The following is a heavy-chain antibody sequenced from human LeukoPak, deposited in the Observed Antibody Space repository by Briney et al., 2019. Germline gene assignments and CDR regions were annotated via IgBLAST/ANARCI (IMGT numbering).Heavy chain of an antibody. Sequence: ASVKVSCKASGYTFNSYGISWVRQAPGQGLEWMGWISAYDGNTNYAQRLQGRVTMSSDTSTSTVYIELSSLRSEDTAVYYCAREADAFDIWGQGTMVTVSS. V-gene: IGHV1-18*01. J-gene: IGHJ3*02. CDR3: AREADAFDI. CDR1: GYTFNSYG. CDR2: ISAYDGNT.